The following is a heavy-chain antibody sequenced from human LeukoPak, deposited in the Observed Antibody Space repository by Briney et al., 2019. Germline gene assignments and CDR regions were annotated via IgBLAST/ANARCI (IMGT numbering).Heavy chain of an antibody. CDR3: ARGYSWYRVDY. V-gene: IGHV3-74*01. CDR1: VFPLSNYC. Sequence: GGPLTLSCAPCVFPLSNYCKLGLPESPGKGLVWFSHINSDGSTTNYADCVKGRFTISRDNAKNRLYLQMNSLRAEDTAVYYCARGYSWYRVDYWGQGTLVTVSS. J-gene: IGHJ4*02. CDR2: INSDGSTT. D-gene: IGHD6-13*01.